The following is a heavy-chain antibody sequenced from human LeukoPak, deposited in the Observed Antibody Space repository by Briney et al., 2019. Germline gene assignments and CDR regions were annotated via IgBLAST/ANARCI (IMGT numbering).Heavy chain of an antibody. J-gene: IGHJ6*03. CDR3: ARAGGGNSRAGHHYYYMDV. CDR2: ISYSGST. V-gene: IGHV4-59*01. CDR1: EGSISGYS. Sequence: PSETLSLTCSVSEGSISGYSWSWIRQPPGKGLEWIGYISYSGSTNYNPSLKSRVTISVDTSKNQFSLKLSSVTAADTAVYYCARAGGGNSRAGHHYYYMDVWGKGTTVTVSS. D-gene: IGHD4-23*01.